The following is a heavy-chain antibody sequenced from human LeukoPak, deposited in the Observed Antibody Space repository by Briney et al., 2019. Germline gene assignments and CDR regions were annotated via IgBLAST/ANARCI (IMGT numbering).Heavy chain of an antibody. V-gene: IGHV3-15*01. J-gene: IGHJ4*02. Sequence: GGSLRLSCAASGFTFTNAWMSWVRQAPGKGLEWVGRIKSKTHGGRTDYAAPVKGRFTISRDDSKNTLYLQMNGLKIEDTAVYHCSTSGQHWDVFDYWGQGTLVTVSS. CDR1: GFTFTNAW. CDR3: STSGQHWDVFDY. CDR2: IKSKTHGGRT. D-gene: IGHD1-1*01.